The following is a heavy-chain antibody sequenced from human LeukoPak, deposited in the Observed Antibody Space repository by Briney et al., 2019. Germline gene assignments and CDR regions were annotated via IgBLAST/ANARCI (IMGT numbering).Heavy chain of an antibody. CDR2: ISSSSSYI. CDR3: ASSAGYSSGWYDY. V-gene: IGHV3-21*01. J-gene: IGHJ4*02. D-gene: IGHD6-19*01. CDR1: GFTFSSYS. Sequence: PGGSLRLSCAASGFTFSSYSMNWVRQAPGKGLEWVSSISSSSSYIYYADSVKGRFTISRDNAKNSLYLRMNSLRAEDTAVYYCASSAGYSSGWYDYWGQGTLVTVSS.